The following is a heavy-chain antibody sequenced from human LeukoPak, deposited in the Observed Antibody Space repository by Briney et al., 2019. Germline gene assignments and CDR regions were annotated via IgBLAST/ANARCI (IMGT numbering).Heavy chain of an antibody. D-gene: IGHD1-26*01. CDR1: GFTFSSYA. CDR2: ISGSGDST. J-gene: IGHJ3*02. Sequence: PGGSLRLSCAASGFTFSSYAMSWVRQAPGKGLEWVSAISGSGDSTYYADSVKGRFTISRDNSKNTLYLQMNSLRAEDTAVYYCAKDSSVGATRGNAFDIWGQGTMVTVSS. V-gene: IGHV3-23*01. CDR3: AKDSSVGATRGNAFDI.